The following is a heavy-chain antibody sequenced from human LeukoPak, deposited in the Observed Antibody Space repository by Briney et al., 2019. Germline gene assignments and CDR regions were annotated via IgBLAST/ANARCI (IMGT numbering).Heavy chain of an antibody. Sequence: GGSLRLSCVGSGFIFSSYDMGWVSQAPGKWLEWVSSISRAGDRTYYEDSVKGRFTISRDNSRNTMYLQMNSLRAEDTAVYYCARGESFAFDVWGQGTMFTVSS. CDR2: ISRAGDRT. CDR1: GFIFSSYD. V-gene: IGHV3-23*01. CDR3: ARGESFAFDV. J-gene: IGHJ3*01.